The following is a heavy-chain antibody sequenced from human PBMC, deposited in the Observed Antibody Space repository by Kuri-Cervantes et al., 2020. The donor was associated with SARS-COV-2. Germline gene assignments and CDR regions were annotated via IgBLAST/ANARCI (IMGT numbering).Heavy chain of an antibody. CDR2: ISYDGSKK. J-gene: IGHJ4*02. D-gene: IGHD2-21*01. CDR3: ARDRVGVHDS. Sequence: GGSLRLSCAASGFTFSRYAMHWVRQAPGKGLEWVAVISYDGSKKDYTASGKGRSTISRDNSQNTLYLQMKSLRTEDTALYYCARDRVGVHDSWGQGRLVTVSS. CDR1: GFTFSRYA. V-gene: IGHV3-30-3*01.